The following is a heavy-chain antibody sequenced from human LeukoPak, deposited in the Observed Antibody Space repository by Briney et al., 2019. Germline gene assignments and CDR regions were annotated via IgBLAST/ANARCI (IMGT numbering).Heavy chain of an antibody. V-gene: IGHV3-53*01. D-gene: IGHD5-18*01. J-gene: IGHJ4*02. CDR3: AKSPVAPTQIQD. CDR1: GFTVSSNY. Sequence: GGSLRLSCAASGFTVSSNYMSWVRQAPGKGLEWVSVIYSGGSTYYADSVKGRFTISRDNSKNTLYLQMNSLRAEDTAVYYCAKSPVAPTQIQDWGQGTLVTVSS. CDR2: IYSGGST.